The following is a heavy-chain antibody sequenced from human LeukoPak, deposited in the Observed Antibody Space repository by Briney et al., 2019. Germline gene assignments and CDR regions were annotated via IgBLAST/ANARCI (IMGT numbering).Heavy chain of an antibody. J-gene: IGHJ6*03. CDR3: ARVSGFDGYYYYMDV. V-gene: IGHV4-39*07. Sequence: SETLSLTCTVSGGSISSSSYYWGWIRQPPGKGLEWIGSIYYSGGAYYNPSLKSRVTISVDTSKNQFSLKLSSVTAADTAVYYCARVSGFDGYYYYMDVWDKGTTVTVSS. CDR1: GGSISSSSYY. D-gene: IGHD6-25*01. CDR2: IYYSGGA.